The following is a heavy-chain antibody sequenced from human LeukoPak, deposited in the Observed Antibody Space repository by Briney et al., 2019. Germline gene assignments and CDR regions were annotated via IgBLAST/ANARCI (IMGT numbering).Heavy chain of an antibody. Sequence: GGSLRLSCAASGFTFSSYWMHWVRQAPGKGLESVSVIYSGGSTYYAESVRGRFTISRDNSKNTLYLQMNSLRVEDTAVYYCARVGGHWGQGTLVTVSS. CDR3: ARVGGH. CDR1: GFTFSSYW. V-gene: IGHV3-53*01. D-gene: IGHD3-10*01. J-gene: IGHJ4*02. CDR2: IYSGGST.